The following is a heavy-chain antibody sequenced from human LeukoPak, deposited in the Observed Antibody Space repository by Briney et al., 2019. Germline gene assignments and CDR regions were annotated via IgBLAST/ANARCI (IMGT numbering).Heavy chain of an antibody. J-gene: IGHJ6*03. D-gene: IGHD6-13*01. CDR1: GYTFTSYG. CDR2: INPNSGGT. CDR3: ARDNRAAAGTYYYYMDV. V-gene: IGHV1-2*02. Sequence: GASVKVSCKASGYTFTSYGISWVRQAPGQGLEWMGWINPNSGGTDYAQKFQGRVTMTRDTSISTAYMELSRLRSDDTAVYYCARDNRAAAGTYYYYMDVWGKGTTVTVSS.